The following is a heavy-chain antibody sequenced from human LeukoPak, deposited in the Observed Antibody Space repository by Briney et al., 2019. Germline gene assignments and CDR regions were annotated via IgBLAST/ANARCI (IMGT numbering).Heavy chain of an antibody. CDR2: IVSSGRST. J-gene: IGHJ4*02. V-gene: IGHV3-23*01. CDR1: GFCISNSA. CDR3: ARDSECCGGSCYSDY. Sequence: GESLRLSCAVSGFCISNSAMSWVRQPPGKGLEWVGLIVSSGRSTFYADSVKGRFIIFSDCYKNTPYLQMNSLRAEDMAVYYCARDSECCGGSCYSDYWGKGTLVTVS. D-gene: IGHD2-15*01.